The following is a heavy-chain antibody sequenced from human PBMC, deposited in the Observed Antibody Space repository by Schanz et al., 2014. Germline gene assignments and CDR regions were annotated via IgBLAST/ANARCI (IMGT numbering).Heavy chain of an antibody. CDR2: IIPITGIT. Sequence: QVQLVQSGAEVKKPGSSVKVSCKASGDTFRSYTINWVRHAPGQGLEWMGRIIPITGITNYAQKFQGRVPFPADKSTSTAFLEVNSLRSEDAAVYYCARTGYDPSLTHWGQGTLVTVSS. V-gene: IGHV1-69*02. J-gene: IGHJ4*02. CDR3: ARTGYDPSLTH. D-gene: IGHD5-12*01. CDR1: GDTFRSYT.